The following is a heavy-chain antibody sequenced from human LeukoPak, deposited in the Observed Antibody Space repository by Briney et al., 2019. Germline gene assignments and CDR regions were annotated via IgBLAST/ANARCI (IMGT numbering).Heavy chain of an antibody. CDR2: ISSSSSFI. Sequence: KSGGSLRLSCAASGFTFSRYSMNWVRQAPGKGLEWVSSISSSSSFIYYADSVKGRFTISRDNAKNSLYLQMNSLRAEDTALYYCAREDYDSSGYYYIYYFEYWGQGTPVTVSS. CDR3: AREDYDSSGYYYIYYFEY. D-gene: IGHD3-22*01. J-gene: IGHJ4*02. CDR1: GFTFSRYS. V-gene: IGHV3-21*04.